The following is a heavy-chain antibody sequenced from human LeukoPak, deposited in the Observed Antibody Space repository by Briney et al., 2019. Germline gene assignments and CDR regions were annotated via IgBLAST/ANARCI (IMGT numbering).Heavy chain of an antibody. V-gene: IGHV4-61*02. CDR2: IYTSGST. D-gene: IGHD3-10*01. CDR1: GGSISSGSYY. J-gene: IGHJ6*03. CDR3: ARDLRFDYYGSGSYKHVYYYYYMDV. Sequence: PSQTLSLTCTVSGGSISSGSYYWSWIRQPAGKGLEWIGRIYTSGSTNYNPSLKSRVTISVDTSKNQFSLKLSSVTAADTAVYYCARDLRFDYYGSGSYKHVYYYYYMDVWGKGTTVTVSS.